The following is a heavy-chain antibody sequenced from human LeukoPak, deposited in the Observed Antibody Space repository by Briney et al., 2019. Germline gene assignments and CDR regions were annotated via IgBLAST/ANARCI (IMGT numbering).Heavy chain of an antibody. Sequence: ASGNVSCKASGYTFTGYYMHWVRQAPGQGLEWMGWINPNIGGTNHAQKLQGRVTMTRDTSISTAYIELSRLRSDDTAVYYCARDRPLDADDYYGFYYFDYWGQGTLVTVSS. CDR1: GYTFTGYY. CDR2: INPNIGGT. V-gene: IGHV1-2*02. CDR3: ARDRPLDADDYYGFYYFDY. J-gene: IGHJ4*02. D-gene: IGHD3-10*01.